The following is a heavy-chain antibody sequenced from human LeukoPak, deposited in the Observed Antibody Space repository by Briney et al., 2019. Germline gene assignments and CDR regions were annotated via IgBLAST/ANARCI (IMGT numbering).Heavy chain of an antibody. V-gene: IGHV4-4*02. CDR3: ARAPYGSGFDY. Sequence: NPSETLSLTCAVSGGSIRSSDWWSWVRQPPGKGLEWIGEIYHSGNSNYNPSLESRVTISVDKSKNQFSLKLNSVTAADTAVYYCARAPYGSGFDYWGQGTLVTVSS. CDR1: GGSIRSSDW. J-gene: IGHJ4*02. CDR2: IYHSGNS. D-gene: IGHD3-10*01.